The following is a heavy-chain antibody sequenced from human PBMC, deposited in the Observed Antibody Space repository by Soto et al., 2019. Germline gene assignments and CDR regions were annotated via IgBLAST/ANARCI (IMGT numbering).Heavy chain of an antibody. CDR2: IYYSGST. V-gene: IGHV4-39*01. D-gene: IGHD2-15*01. Sequence: QLQLQESGPGLVKPSETLSLTCTVSGGSISSSSYYWGWIRQPPGKGLEWIGSIYYSGSTYYNPSLKSRVTISVDTSKNQFSLKLSSVTAADTAVYYCARHGGSIPLLLTNWFDPWGQGTLVTVSS. CDR1: GGSISSSSYY. CDR3: ARHGGSIPLLLTNWFDP. J-gene: IGHJ5*02.